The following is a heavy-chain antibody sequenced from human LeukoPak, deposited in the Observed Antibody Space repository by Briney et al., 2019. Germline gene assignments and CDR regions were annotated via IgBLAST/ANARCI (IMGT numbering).Heavy chain of an antibody. J-gene: IGHJ4*02. CDR3: ARDGDSTGYYFAY. Sequence: SQTLSLTCTVSGGSIGSNGYYWSWIRQQPGKGLEWIGYIYYSGSTYYNPSLTSRVTISVDTSKNHFSLKLSSVTAADTAVYYCARDGDSTGYYFAYWGQGTLVTVSS. V-gene: IGHV4-31*03. D-gene: IGHD3-22*01. CDR1: GGSIGSNGYY. CDR2: IYYSGST.